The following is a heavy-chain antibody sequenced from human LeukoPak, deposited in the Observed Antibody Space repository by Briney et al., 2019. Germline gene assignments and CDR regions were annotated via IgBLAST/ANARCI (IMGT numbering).Heavy chain of an antibody. J-gene: IGHJ3*02. CDR3: ARDGGGGVNAFDI. D-gene: IGHD2-8*02. CDR1: GGSFSGYY. CDR2: INHSGST. Sequence: SETLSLTCAVYGGSFSGYYWSWIRQPPGKGLEWIGEINHSGSTNYNPSLKSRVTISVDTSKNQFSLKLSSVTAADTAVYYCARDGGGGVNAFDIWGQGTMVTVSS. V-gene: IGHV4-34*01.